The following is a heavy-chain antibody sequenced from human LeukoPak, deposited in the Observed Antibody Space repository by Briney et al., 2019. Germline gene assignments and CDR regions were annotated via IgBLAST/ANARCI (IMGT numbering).Heavy chain of an antibody. CDR2: IYTSGST. CDR1: GGSISSGSYY. D-gene: IGHD3-9*01. CDR3: ARANYDILTGWDAYDI. Sequence: PSETLSLTCTVSGGSISSGSYYWSWIRQPAGKGLEWIGRIYTSGSTNYNPSLKSRVTISVDTSKNQFSLKLSSVTAADTAVYYCARANYDILTGWDAYDIWGQGTMVTVSS. J-gene: IGHJ3*02. V-gene: IGHV4-61*02.